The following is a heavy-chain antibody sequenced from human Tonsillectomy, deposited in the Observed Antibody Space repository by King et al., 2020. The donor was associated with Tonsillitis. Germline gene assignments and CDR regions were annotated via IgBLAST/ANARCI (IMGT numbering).Heavy chain of an antibody. J-gene: IGHJ4*02. D-gene: IGHD5-18*01. CDR1: GGTFSSYA. CDR3: ASLVDTAMVTPGY. V-gene: IGHV1-69*06. Sequence: QLVQSGAEVKKPGSSVKVSCKASGGTFSSYAISWVRQAPGQGLEWMEGIIPIFGTANYAQKFQGRVTITADKSTSTAYMELSSLRSEDTAVYYWASLVDTAMVTPGYWGQGTLVTVSS. CDR2: IIPIFGTA.